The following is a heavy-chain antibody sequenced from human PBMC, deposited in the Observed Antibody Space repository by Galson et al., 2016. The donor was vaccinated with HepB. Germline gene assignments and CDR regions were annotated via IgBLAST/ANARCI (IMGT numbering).Heavy chain of an antibody. V-gene: IGHV3-30*14. CDR2: ISFDGDKY. CDR1: DFSIENYG. D-gene: IGHD4-23*01. Sequence: SLRLSCAGSDFSIENYGVHWVRQAPGKGPEWGAVISFDGDKYSYADSVRGRFTISRDNSKNTLYLQMNSLRAEDTAVYYCARDGNADSPWGPGTLVTVSS. J-gene: IGHJ5*02. CDR3: ARDGNADSP.